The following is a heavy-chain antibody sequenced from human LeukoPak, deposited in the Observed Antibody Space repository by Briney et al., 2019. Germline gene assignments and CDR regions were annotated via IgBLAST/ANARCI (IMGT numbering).Heavy chain of an antibody. J-gene: IGHJ4*02. CDR3: ARGKYGGYFIDY. CDR2: ISSSSTYI. V-gene: IGHV3-21*01. D-gene: IGHD5-12*01. CDR1: GFTFSSYS. Sequence: PGGSLRLSCAASGFTFSSYSMNWVRQAPGKGLEWVSSISSSSTYIYYADSVKGRFTISRDNAKNTVYLQMNSLRAEDTAVYYCARGKYGGYFIDYWGQGTLVTVSS.